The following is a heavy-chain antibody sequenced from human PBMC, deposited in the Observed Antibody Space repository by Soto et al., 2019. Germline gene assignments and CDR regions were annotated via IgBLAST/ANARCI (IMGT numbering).Heavy chain of an antibody. D-gene: IGHD2-15*01. V-gene: IGHV5-51*01. Sequence: PGESLKISCKGSGYSFTSYWIGWVRQMPGKGLEWMGIIYPGDSDTRYSPSFQGQVTISADKSISTAYLQWSSLKASDTAIYYCAILGYCSGGSCHYYYYYGMDVWGQGTTVTVSS. CDR3: AILGYCSGGSCHYYYYYGMDV. J-gene: IGHJ6*02. CDR2: IYPGDSDT. CDR1: GYSFTSYW.